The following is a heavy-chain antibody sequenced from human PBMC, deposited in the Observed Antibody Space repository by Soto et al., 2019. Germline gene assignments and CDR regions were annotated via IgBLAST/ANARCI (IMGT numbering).Heavy chain of an antibody. Sequence: SETLSLTCAVYGGSFSGYYWSWIRQPPGKGLEWIGEINHSGSTNYNPSLKSRVTISVDTSKNQFSLKLSSVTAADTAVYYCARGPTTSYYYDSSGYFRFLYFDYWGQGTLVTVSS. CDR3: ARGPTTSYYYDSSGYFRFLYFDY. CDR2: INHSGST. D-gene: IGHD3-22*01. CDR1: GGSFSGYY. V-gene: IGHV4-34*01. J-gene: IGHJ4*02.